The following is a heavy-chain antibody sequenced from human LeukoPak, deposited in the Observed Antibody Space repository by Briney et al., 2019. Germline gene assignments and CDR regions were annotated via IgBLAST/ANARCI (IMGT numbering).Heavy chain of an antibody. CDR3: ASQQQLSAFDI. CDR2: VSGGGTST. Sequence: QPGGSLRLSCAASGFTFSSYAMSWVRQSPGTGLGWVSVVSGGGTSTNYGASVKGRFTTSRDNSKNTLYLQMNSLRAEDTAVYYCASQQQLSAFDIWGQGTMVTVSS. J-gene: IGHJ3*02. D-gene: IGHD6-13*01. V-gene: IGHV3-23*01. CDR1: GFTFSSYA.